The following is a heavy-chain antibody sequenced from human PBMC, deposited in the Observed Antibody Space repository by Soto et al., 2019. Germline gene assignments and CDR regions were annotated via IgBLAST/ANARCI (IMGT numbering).Heavy chain of an antibody. Sequence: GGSLRLSCAASGFSFSAYSMSWVRKPPGKGLEWVSFIDLSGTTTYYSDSGKGRFTISKDTSRNTVYLQMKTLRVEDTAIYYWAKDRVPDNIYTFDCWGQGVLVTVSS. CDR1: GFSFSAYS. D-gene: IGHD2-2*02. CDR2: IDLSGTTT. J-gene: IGHJ4*02. CDR3: AKDRVPDNIYTFDC. V-gene: IGHV3-23*05.